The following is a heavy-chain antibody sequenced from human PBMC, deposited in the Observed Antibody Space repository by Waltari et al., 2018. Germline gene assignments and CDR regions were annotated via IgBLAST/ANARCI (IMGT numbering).Heavy chain of an antibody. CDR2: IWFDGGTK. Sequence: QVQLVEAGGGVVQPGKSLPLSCAGSGFIFGTYGMHWVRQAPGKGLEWVAVIWFDGGTKYYGDPVKGRFTISRDNSKNTLYLQMNSLRVEDTAVYYCARDKLGPPRFDLWGQGTLVTVSS. J-gene: IGHJ4*02. CDR1: GFIFGTYG. V-gene: IGHV3-33*08. CDR3: ARDKLGPPRFDL.